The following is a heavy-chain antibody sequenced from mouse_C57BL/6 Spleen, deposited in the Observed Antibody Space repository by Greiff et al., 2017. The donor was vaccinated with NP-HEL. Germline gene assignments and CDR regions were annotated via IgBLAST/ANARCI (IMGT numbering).Heavy chain of an antibody. Sequence: VQLQESGAELVKPGASVKISCKASGYAFSSYWMNWVKQRTGKGLEWIGLIYPGDGDTNYNGKFKGKATLTADKSSSTAYMQLSSLTSEDSAVYFCARDDYDGFAYWGQGTLVTVSA. CDR1: GYAFSSYW. CDR3: ARDDYDGFAY. V-gene: IGHV1-80*01. CDR2: IYPGDGDT. D-gene: IGHD2-4*01. J-gene: IGHJ3*01.